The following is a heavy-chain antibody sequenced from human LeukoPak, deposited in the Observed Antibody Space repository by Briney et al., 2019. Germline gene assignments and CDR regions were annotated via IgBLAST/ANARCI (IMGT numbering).Heavy chain of an antibody. J-gene: IGHJ5*02. CDR2: IRSKAYGGTT. D-gene: IGHD2-2*01. CDR1: GFTFGDYA. Sequence: PGRSLRLSCTASGFTFGDYAMYWVRQAPGKGLEWVGFIRSKAYGGTTQYAASVKGRFTISRDDSKSIAYLQMNGLKTEDTAVYYCTSYSSTSFDPWGQGTLVTVSS. CDR3: TSYSSTSFDP. V-gene: IGHV3-49*04.